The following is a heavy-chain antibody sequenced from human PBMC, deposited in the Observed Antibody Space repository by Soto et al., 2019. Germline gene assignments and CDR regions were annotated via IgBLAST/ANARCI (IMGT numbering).Heavy chain of an antibody. CDR2: LSAYTGDT. D-gene: IGHD6-13*01. Sequence: QVQLVQSGAEVKKPGASVKVSCKTSGYTFRNYGITWVRQAPGQGLEWMGWLSAYTGDTNYAQSLQGRVTMTTDTSTNTAYMELRSLRSDDTAVYYWARVMSRYGSSSLLYWGQGTLVTVSS. CDR3: ARVMSRYGSSSLLY. CDR1: GYTFRNYG. J-gene: IGHJ4*02. V-gene: IGHV1-18*01.